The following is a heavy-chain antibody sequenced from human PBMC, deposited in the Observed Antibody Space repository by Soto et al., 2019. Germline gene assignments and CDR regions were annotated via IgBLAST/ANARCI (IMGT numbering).Heavy chain of an antibody. J-gene: IGHJ4*02. D-gene: IGHD3-10*01. CDR3: ARGKLGGDC. CDR2: IYYNGNS. Sequence: QVHLQESGPGLVKPSETLSLTCTVSGASLSNTYWSWIRQPPGKGLEWVGNIYYNGNSNYNPSLRGRVTISIDTSKNQFSLTLRSVTGAETAVYYCARGKLGGDCWGQGTLVTVSS. CDR1: GASLSNTY. V-gene: IGHV4-59*01.